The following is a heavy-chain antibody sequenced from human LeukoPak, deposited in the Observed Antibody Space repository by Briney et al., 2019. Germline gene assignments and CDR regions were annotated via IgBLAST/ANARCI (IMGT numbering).Heavy chain of an antibody. D-gene: IGHD6-6*01. Sequence: PGGSLRLSCAASGFTFSDCAMTWVRQAPGKGLEWVSTITGSGRSTYNADSVKGRFTISRDNSKNTLYLQMNSLRAEDTAVYYCAKGVSSHIRGYFDYWGQGTLVTVSS. CDR3: AKGVSSHIRGYFDY. J-gene: IGHJ4*02. CDR1: GFTFSDCA. CDR2: ITGSGRST. V-gene: IGHV3-23*01.